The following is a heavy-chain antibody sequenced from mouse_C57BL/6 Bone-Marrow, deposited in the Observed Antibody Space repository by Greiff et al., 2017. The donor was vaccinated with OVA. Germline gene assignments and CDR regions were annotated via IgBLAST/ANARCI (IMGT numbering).Heavy chain of an antibody. CDR2: ISSARMHH. J-gene: IGHJ1*03. V-gene: IGHV5-17*01. D-gene: IGHD1-1*01. CDR1: GFTFSDYG. CDR3: ARLNYGSSPSYWYFDV. Sequence: EVKLVESGGGLVKPGGSVKLSCAASGFTFSDYGMHWVRQAPETGREWVAYISSARMHHNSADTVKGRFTISRDNAKNTLFLQMTSLRSEDTAMYYCARLNYGSSPSYWYFDVWGTGTTVTVSS.